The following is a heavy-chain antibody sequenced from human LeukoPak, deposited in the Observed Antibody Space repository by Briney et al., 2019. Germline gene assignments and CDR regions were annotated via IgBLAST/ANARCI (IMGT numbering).Heavy chain of an antibody. Sequence: SETLSLTCTVSGDSITSGTYYWGWIRQPPGKGLEWIGSNYYNGNTYYNPSLKSRVTISVDTSKNQFPLKLSSVTAADTAVYYCARHAGGIAAAGTRPFDYWGQGTLVTVSS. V-gene: IGHV4-39*01. D-gene: IGHD6-13*01. J-gene: IGHJ4*02. CDR1: GDSITSGTYY. CDR2: NYYNGNT. CDR3: ARHAGGIAAAGTRPFDY.